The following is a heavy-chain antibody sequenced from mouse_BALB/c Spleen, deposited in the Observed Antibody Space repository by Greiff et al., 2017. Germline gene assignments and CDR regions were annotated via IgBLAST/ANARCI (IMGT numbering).Heavy chain of an antibody. Sequence: VQLKESGPELMKPGASVKISCKASGYSFTSYYMHWVKQSHGKSLEWIGYIDPFNGGTSYNQKFKGKATLTVDKSSSTAYMHLSSLTSEDSAVYYCARSYGNYDAMDYWGQGTSVTVSS. CDR2: IDPFNGGT. V-gene: IGHV1S135*01. CDR3: ARSYGNYDAMDY. D-gene: IGHD2-1*01. J-gene: IGHJ4*01. CDR1: GYSFTSYY.